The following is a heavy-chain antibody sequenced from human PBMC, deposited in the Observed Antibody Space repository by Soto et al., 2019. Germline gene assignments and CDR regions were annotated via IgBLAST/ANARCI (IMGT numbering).Heavy chain of an antibody. CDR2: IIPIFGTA. J-gene: IGHJ6*02. D-gene: IGHD6-13*01. Sequence: SVKVSCKASGGAFSSYASSWVRQAPGQGLEWMGGIIPIFGTANYAQKFQGRVTITADESTSTAYMELSSLRSEDTAVYYCARDIGIAAAGRYYYYGMDVWGQGTTVTVPS. CDR3: ARDIGIAAAGRYYYYGMDV. CDR1: GGAFSSYA. V-gene: IGHV1-69*13.